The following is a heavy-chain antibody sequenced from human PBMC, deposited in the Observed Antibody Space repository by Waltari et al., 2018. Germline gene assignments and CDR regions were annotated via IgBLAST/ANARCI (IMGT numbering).Heavy chain of an antibody. D-gene: IGHD3-10*01. CDR2: IWYDGSNK. CDR1: GFTFSSYG. J-gene: IGHJ3*02. Sequence: QVQLVESGGGVVQPGRSLRLSCAASGFTFSSYGMHWVRQAPGKGLEWVAVIWYDGSNKYDADSVKGRFTISRDNSKNTLYLQRNSLRAEDTAVYYCARDSDLSHAFDIWGQGTMVTVSS. CDR3: ARDSDLSHAFDI. V-gene: IGHV3-33*01.